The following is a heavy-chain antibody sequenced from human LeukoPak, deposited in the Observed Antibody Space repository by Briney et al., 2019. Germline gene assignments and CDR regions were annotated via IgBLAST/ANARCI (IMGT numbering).Heavy chain of an antibody. CDR1: GGTFSSYA. J-gene: IGHJ4*02. CDR3: ARSYGSGSFLDY. D-gene: IGHD3-10*01. CDR2: IVPIFGTT. V-gene: IGHV1-69*05. Sequence: SVKVSCKASGGTFSSYAITWVRQAPGQGLEWMGRIVPIFGTTHYAQNLQGRATIATDESTGTAYMELSGLRSEDTAVYFCARSYGSGSFLDYWGQGTLVTVSS.